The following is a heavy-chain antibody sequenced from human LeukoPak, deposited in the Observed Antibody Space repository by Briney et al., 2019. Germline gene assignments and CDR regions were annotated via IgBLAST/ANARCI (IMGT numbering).Heavy chain of an antibody. J-gene: IGHJ5*02. CDR2: ISQSART. D-gene: IGHD3-16*01. CDR3: ARHYGP. Sequence: PSGTLSLTCAVTSGSITNNWWTWVRQPPGKGLEWIGEISQSARTNYNPSLKSRVTLSIDKSRNQFSLKLTSVTAADTAVYYCARHYGPWGQGTLVTVSS. CDR1: SGSITNNW. V-gene: IGHV4-4*02.